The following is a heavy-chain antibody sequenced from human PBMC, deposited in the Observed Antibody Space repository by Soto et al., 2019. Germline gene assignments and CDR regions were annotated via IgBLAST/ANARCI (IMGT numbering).Heavy chain of an antibody. D-gene: IGHD2-2*01. CDR2: IYSSGST. CDR3: ARGKRDSTSCLDV. V-gene: IGHV4-59*01. Sequence: PXATLSLTCSVSTGSINGYYWNWIRQSPGKGLEWIAFIYSSGSTNYNPSLKSRATISVDRSKNQVSLKLTSVTAADTAVYYCARGKRDSTSCLDVWGQGTTVTVSS. CDR1: TGSINGYY. J-gene: IGHJ6*02.